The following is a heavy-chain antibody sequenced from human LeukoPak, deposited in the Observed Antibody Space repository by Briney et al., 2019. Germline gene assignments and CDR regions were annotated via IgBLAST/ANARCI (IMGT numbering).Heavy chain of an antibody. CDR2: IWYDGSNK. D-gene: IGHD3-10*01. J-gene: IGHJ4*02. CDR1: GFTFSSYG. V-gene: IGHV3-33*03. CDR3: GSTVREGEDQ. Sequence: GGSLRLSCAASGFTFSSYGMHWVRQAPGKGLEWVAVIWYDGSNKYYADSVKGRFTISRDNAKNSLYLQMNSLRAEDTAVYYCGSTVREGEDQWGQGTLVTVSS.